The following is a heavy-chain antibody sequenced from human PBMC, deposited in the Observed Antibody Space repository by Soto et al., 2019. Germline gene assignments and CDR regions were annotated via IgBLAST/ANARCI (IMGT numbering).Heavy chain of an antibody. CDR3: AKDHQVSPFYDILTGQAPFYY. J-gene: IGHJ4*02. CDR2: ISGSGGST. D-gene: IGHD3-9*01. Sequence: GGSLRVSCAASGFTFSSYAMSWVRQSPGKGLEWVSAISGSGGSTYYADSVKGRFTISRDNTKNTLYLQMNSLRAEDTAVYYCAKDHQVSPFYDILTGQAPFYYWGQGSLGTFSA. CDR1: GFTFSSYA. V-gene: IGHV3-23*01.